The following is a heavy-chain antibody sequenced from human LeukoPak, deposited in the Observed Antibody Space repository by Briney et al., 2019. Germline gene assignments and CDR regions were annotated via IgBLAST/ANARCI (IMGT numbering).Heavy chain of an antibody. CDR2: ISSSGRTI. J-gene: IGHJ4*02. CDR3: ARSEKVRGITIDYFDS. CDR1: GFTFSSYE. Sequence: GGSLRLSCAASGFTFSSYEMNWVRQAPGEGLECGSYISSSGRTIYYAESVKGRFTISRDNAKSSLYLQMNSLRAEDTAVYYCARSEKVRGITIDYFDSWGQGALVTVSS. D-gene: IGHD3-10*01. V-gene: IGHV3-48*03.